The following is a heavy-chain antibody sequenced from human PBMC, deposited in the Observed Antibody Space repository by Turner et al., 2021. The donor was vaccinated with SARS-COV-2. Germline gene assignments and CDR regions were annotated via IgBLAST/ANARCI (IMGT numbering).Heavy chain of an antibody. D-gene: IGHD3-22*01. V-gene: IGHV3-21*01. CDR1: GFTLSIYH. CDR2: ISSSSSYI. Sequence: EVQLVESGGGLVKPGGSLRLSCAASGFTLSIYHMNWVRQAPGKGLEWVSSISSSSSYIYYADSVKGRFTISRDNAKNSLYLQMNSLRAEDTAVYYCARDISAYYYDSSGYPDWGQGTLVTVSS. CDR3: ARDISAYYYDSSGYPD. J-gene: IGHJ4*02.